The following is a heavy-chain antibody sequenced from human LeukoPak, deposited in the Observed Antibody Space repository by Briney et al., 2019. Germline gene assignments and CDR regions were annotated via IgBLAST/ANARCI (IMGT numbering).Heavy chain of an antibody. Sequence: PSETLSLTCTVSGGSISTYYWSWIRQPPGKGLEWIGYIYFTGSTSYHPSLKSRVTMSLDASKNQFSLELNSVTPADTAVYYWTRSANYWPQWWFDPWGRGTLVSVSS. CDR1: GGSISTYY. V-gene: IGHV4-59*01. CDR3: TRSANYWPQWWFDP. CDR2: IYFTGST. D-gene: IGHD4/OR15-4a*01. J-gene: IGHJ5*02.